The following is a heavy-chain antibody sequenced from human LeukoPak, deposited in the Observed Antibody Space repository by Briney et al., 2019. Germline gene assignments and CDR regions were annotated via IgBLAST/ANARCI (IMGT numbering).Heavy chain of an antibody. CDR3: ASSVRYYYDSSGPAAPYY. Sequence: GGSLRLSCAASEFTFSSYSMNWVRQAPGKGLEWVSSISSSSSYIYYADSVKGRFTISRDNAKNSLYLQMNSLRAEDTAVYYCASSVRYYYDSSGPAAPYYWAQGTLVTVSS. D-gene: IGHD3-22*01. CDR2: ISSSSSYI. V-gene: IGHV3-21*01. CDR1: EFTFSSYS. J-gene: IGHJ4*02.